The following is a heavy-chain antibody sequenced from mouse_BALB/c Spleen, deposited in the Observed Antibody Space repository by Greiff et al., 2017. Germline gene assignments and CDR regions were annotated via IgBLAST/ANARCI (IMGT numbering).Heavy chain of an antibody. V-gene: IGHV1S41*01. CDR3: ARWGMITTTYAMDY. J-gene: IGHJ4*01. CDR1: GYTFTSYW. D-gene: IGHD2-4*01. CDR2: IAPGSGST. Sequence: DLVKPGASVKLSCKASGYTFTSYWINWIKQRPGQGLEWIGRIAPGSGSTYYNEMFKGKATLTVDTSSSTAYIQLSSLSSEDSAVYFCARWGMITTTYAMDYWGQRTSVTVSS.